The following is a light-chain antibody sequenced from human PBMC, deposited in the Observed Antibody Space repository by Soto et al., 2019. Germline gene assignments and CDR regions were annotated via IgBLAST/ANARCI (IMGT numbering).Light chain of an antibody. CDR1: QSIGSSY. V-gene: IGKV3D-20*02. Sequence: EVVLPQSQGALSLSPGERATLSCRASQSIGSSYLAWYQQKPGQAPRLLIYGASSRATGIPDRFSGGGSGTDFSLTISRLDPEDFALYYCQQRINRITFGQGTRLEIK. CDR3: QQRINRIT. CDR2: GAS. J-gene: IGKJ5*01.